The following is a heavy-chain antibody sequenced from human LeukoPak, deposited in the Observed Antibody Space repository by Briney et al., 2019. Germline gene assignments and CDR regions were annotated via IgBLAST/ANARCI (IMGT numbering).Heavy chain of an antibody. J-gene: IGHJ4*02. CDR2: ISGSGGST. D-gene: IGHD3-22*01. V-gene: IGHV3-23*01. CDR1: GFTFSSYA. CDR3: AKKGRYYGSSGYYSLDY. Sequence: GGSLRLSCAASGFTFSSYAMSWVRQAPGKGLEWVSAISGSGGSTYYADSVKGRFTISRDNSKNTLYLQMNSLRAEDTAVYYCAKKGRYYGSSGYYSLDYWGQGTLVTVSS.